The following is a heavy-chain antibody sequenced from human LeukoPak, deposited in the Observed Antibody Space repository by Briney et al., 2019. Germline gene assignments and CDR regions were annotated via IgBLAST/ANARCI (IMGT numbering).Heavy chain of an antibody. V-gene: IGHV4-30-2*01. Sequence: SETLSLTCAVSGGSISSGGYSWSWIRQPPGKGLEWIGYTYHSGSTYYNPSLKSRVTISVDRSKNQFSLKLSSVTAADTAVYYRARGGATTVNPYYFDYWGQGTLVTVSS. J-gene: IGHJ4*02. CDR1: GGSISSGGYS. D-gene: IGHD4-17*01. CDR2: TYHSGST. CDR3: ARGGATTVNPYYFDY.